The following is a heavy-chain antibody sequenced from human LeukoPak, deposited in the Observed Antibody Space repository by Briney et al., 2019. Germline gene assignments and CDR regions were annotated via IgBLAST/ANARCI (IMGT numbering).Heavy chain of an antibody. CDR3: AKVERGGYCYYYYGMDV. CDR2: ISGSGDST. J-gene: IGHJ6*02. V-gene: IGHV3-23*01. Sequence: GGSLRLSCAASGFTFSNYAMTWVRQAPGKGLEWVSAISGSGDSTYYADSVKGRFTISRDNSKKTLYLQMNSLRAEDTAVYYCAKVERGGYCYYYYGMDVWGQGTTVTVSS. D-gene: IGHD1-1*01. CDR1: GFTFSNYA.